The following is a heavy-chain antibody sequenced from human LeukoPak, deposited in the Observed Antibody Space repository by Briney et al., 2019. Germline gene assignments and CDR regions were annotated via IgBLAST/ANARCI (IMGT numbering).Heavy chain of an antibody. Sequence: SETLSLTCAVYGGSFSGYYWSWIRQPPGKGLEWIGEINHSGSTNYNPSLKSRVTISVDTSKNQCSLKLSSVTAADTAVYYCARGREAYCGGDCYSGNQTVEYFQHWGQGTLVTVSS. D-gene: IGHD2-21*02. V-gene: IGHV4-34*01. CDR2: INHSGST. CDR1: GGSFSGYY. J-gene: IGHJ1*01. CDR3: ARGREAYCGGDCYSGNQTVEYFQH.